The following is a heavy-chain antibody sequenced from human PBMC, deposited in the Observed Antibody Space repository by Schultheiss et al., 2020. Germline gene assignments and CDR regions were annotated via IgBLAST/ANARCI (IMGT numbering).Heavy chain of an antibody. CDR2: ISYDGRD. Sequence: GGSLRLSCAASGFTFRSRAMHWVRQAPGKGLEWVAIISYDGRDSYADSVKGRFTISRHNSKNTLYLQMNSPRAEDTVVYYCARGSSSEGASPFDYWGQGTLVTVSS. CDR3: ARGSSSEGASPFDY. J-gene: IGHJ4*02. CDR1: GFTFRSRA. V-gene: IGHV3-30*14. D-gene: IGHD1-26*01.